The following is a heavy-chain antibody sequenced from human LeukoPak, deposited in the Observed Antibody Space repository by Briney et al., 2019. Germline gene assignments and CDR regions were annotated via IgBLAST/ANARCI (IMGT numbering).Heavy chain of an antibody. Sequence: SETLSITCTVSDVPISSYFWGWIRQPPGKGLEWIGYIYYTGSTKYNPSLESRVTISVDSSKSQFSLKLTSVTAADTAIYYCARAPGTGWYNYWGRGILVTVSS. J-gene: IGHJ4*02. CDR2: IYYTGST. D-gene: IGHD6-19*01. V-gene: IGHV4-59*01. CDR3: ARAPGTGWYNY. CDR1: DVPISSYF.